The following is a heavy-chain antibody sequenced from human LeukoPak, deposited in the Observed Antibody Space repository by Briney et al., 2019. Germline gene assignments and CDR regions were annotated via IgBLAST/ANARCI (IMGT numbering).Heavy chain of an antibody. D-gene: IGHD4-17*01. CDR3: ARVTYGDYSGDY. Sequence: GGSLRLSCAASGFTFSTHSMIWVRQAPGKGLGWVSSISSSSNYIFYADSVKGRFTISRDNAKNSLYLQMSSLRAEDTAVYYCARVTYGDYSGDYWGQGTLVTVSS. CDR1: GFTFSTHS. V-gene: IGHV3-21*01. CDR2: ISSSSNYI. J-gene: IGHJ4*02.